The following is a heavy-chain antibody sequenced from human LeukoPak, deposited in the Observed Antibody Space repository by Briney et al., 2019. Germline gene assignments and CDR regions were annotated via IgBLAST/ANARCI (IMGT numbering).Heavy chain of an antibody. V-gene: IGHV1-2*02. J-gene: IGHJ4*02. CDR3: ARANFLYCSSSTCLFGY. CDR2: INPNDGDT. CDR1: GYTFTDYY. Sequence: ASVKVSCKASGYTFTDYYMHWVRQAPGQGFEWMGWINPNDGDTNYAQKFQGRVTMTRDTSISTAHMEVSRLRSDDTAVYYCARANFLYCSSSTCLFGYWGQGNLVTVSS. D-gene: IGHD2-2*01.